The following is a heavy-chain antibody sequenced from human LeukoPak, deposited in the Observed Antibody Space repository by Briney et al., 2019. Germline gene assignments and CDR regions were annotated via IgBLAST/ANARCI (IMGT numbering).Heavy chain of an antibody. CDR3: ARAGPAVAGSLYFQH. D-gene: IGHD6-19*01. Sequence: GASVKVSCKAPGGTFSSYAISWVRQAPGQGLEWMGGIIPIFGTANYAQKFQGRVTITADESTSTAYMELSSLRSEDTAVYYCARAGPAVAGSLYFQHWGQGTLVTVSS. CDR2: IIPIFGTA. CDR1: GGTFSSYA. V-gene: IGHV1-69*01. J-gene: IGHJ1*01.